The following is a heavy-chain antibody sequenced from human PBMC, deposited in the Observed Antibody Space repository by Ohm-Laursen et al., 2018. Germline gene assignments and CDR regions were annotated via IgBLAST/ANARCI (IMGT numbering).Heavy chain of an antibody. J-gene: IGHJ6*02. CDR3: ARVILDGYYYYYGMDV. V-gene: IGHV1-8*01. D-gene: IGHD1-1*01. CDR2: MNPKSGDT. Sequence: ASVKVSCKTSGYTFINYDIHWVRQASGQGLEWMGWMNPKSGDTGYAHKFQGRVTMARNASISTANMEMSSLRAEDTAVYYCARVILDGYYYYYGMDVWGQGTTVTVSS. CDR1: GYTFINYD.